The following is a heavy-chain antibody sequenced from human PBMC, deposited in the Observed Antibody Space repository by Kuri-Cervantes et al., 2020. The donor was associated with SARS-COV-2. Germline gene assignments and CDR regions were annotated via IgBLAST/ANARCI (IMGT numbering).Heavy chain of an antibody. Sequence: GESLKISCAASGFTFSSYAMSWVRQAPGKGLEWVSVIYSGGSSTYYADSVKGRFTISRDNSKNTLYLQMNSLRAEDTAVYYCAREGYYDSSGYFGDYVRMDVWGQGTTVTVSS. D-gene: IGHD3-22*01. CDR3: AREGYYDSSGYFGDYVRMDV. V-gene: IGHV3-23*03. CDR2: IYSGGSST. CDR1: GFTFSSYA. J-gene: IGHJ6*02.